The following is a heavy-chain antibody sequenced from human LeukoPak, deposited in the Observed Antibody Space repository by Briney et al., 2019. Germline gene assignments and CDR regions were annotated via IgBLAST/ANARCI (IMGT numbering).Heavy chain of an antibody. CDR1: SNAS. CDR2: ISGSGGST. Sequence: SNASMRWLRQAPRQALTLISAISGSGGSTYYADSVKGRFTISRDNSKHTLYLQMNCLRTEDTAVNYCSKPNLTIRSSIDYWGKGTRV. V-gene: IGHV3-23*01. CDR3: SKPNLTIRSSIDY. J-gene: IGHJ4*02. D-gene: IGHD4/OR15-4a*01.